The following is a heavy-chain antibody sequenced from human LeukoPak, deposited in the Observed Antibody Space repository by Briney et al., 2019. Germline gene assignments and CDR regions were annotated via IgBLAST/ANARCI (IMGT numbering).Heavy chain of an antibody. D-gene: IGHD2-15*01. J-gene: IGHJ4*02. CDR2: IYYSGST. CDR1: GGSVSSGSYY. CDR3: ARASGYCSGGSCYLGDY. Sequence: SETLSLTCTVSGGSVSSGSYYWSWIRQPPGKGPEWIGYIYYSGSTNYNPSLKSRVTISVDTSKNQFSLKLSSVTAADTAVYYCARASGYCSGGSCYLGDYWGQGTLVTVSS. V-gene: IGHV4-61*01.